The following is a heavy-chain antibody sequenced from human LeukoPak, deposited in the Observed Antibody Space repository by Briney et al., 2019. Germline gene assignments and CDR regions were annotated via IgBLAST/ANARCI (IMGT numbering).Heavy chain of an antibody. V-gene: IGHV3-30*02. J-gene: IGHJ3*02. D-gene: IGHD5-18*01. CDR2: IRYDGSNK. CDR3: GGYSYGNDAFDI. CDR1: GFTFSSYG. Sequence: PGGSLRLSCAASGFTFSSYGMHWVRQAPGKGLEGVAFIRYDGSNKYYADSVKGRFTISRDNSKNTLYLQMNSLRAEDTAVYYCGGYSYGNDAFDIWGQGTMVTVSS.